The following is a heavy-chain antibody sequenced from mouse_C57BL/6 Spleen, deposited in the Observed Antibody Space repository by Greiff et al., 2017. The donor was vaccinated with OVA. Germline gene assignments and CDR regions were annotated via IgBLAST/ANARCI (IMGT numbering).Heavy chain of an antibody. J-gene: IGHJ1*03. Sequence: QVQLQQPGAELVMPGASVKLSCKATGYTFTGYWIEWVKQRPGHGLEWIGEILPGSGSTNYNEKFKGKATFTADTSSNTAYMQLSSLTTEDSAIYYCARRRGELPWYFDVWGTGTTVTVSS. CDR3: ARRRGELPWYFDV. CDR1: GYTFTGYW. V-gene: IGHV1-9*01. CDR2: ILPGSGST. D-gene: IGHD5-5*01.